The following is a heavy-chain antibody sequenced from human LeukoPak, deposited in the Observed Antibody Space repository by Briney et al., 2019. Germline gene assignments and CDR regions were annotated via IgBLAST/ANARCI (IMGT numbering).Heavy chain of an antibody. V-gene: IGHV1-69*05. D-gene: IGHD3-3*01. J-gene: IGHJ3*02. CDR1: GYTFTSYG. CDR2: IIPIFGTA. Sequence: GASVKVSCKASGYTFTSYGISWVRQAPGQGLEWMGEIIPIFGTANYAQKFQGRVTITTDESTSTAYMELSSLRSEDTAMYYCARHGGISIFGVAQPGGAFDIWGQGTMVTVSS. CDR3: ARHGGISIFGVAQPGGAFDI.